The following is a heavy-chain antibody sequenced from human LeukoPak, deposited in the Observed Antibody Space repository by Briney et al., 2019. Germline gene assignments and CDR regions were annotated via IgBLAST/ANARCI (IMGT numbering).Heavy chain of an antibody. Sequence: SVKASCKASGGTFSSYAISWVRQAPGQGLEWMGGIIPIFGTANYAQKFQGRVTITADESTSTAYMELSSLRSEDTAVYYCAREMVAGGYAPYNWFDPWGQGTLVTVSS. CDR3: AREMVAGGYAPYNWFDP. D-gene: IGHD2-15*01. V-gene: IGHV1-69*13. CDR2: IIPIFGTA. CDR1: GGTFSSYA. J-gene: IGHJ5*02.